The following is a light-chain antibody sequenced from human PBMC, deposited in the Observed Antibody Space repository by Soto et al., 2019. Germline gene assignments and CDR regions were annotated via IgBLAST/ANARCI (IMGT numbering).Light chain of an antibody. J-gene: IGKJ2*01. Sequence: EIVLTQSPDTLSLSPGERATLSCRASQIVDGNDLAWYQQKPAQPPRLLIYAASSRAGGIPVKFSGSGSGTDFTFTINRLEPEDFAVYYCQQNVRSPYTFGQGTKLEI. CDR3: QQNVRSPYT. V-gene: IGKV3-20*01. CDR1: QIVDGND. CDR2: AAS.